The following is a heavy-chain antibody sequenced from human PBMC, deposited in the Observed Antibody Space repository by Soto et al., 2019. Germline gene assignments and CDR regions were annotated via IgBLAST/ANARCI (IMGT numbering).Heavy chain of an antibody. J-gene: IGHJ3*02. CDR1: GYTFTGYY. V-gene: IGHV1-2*04. CDR2: INPNSGGK. CDR3: ARAGEWGSTLSLDAFDI. D-gene: IGHD3-16*01. Sequence: QVQLVQSGAEVKKPGASVKVSCKASGYTFTGYYMHWVRQAPGQGLEWMGWINPNSGGKNYAQKFQGWVTMTRDTSISTAYMELSRLRSDDTAVYYCARAGEWGSTLSLDAFDIWGQGTMVTVSS.